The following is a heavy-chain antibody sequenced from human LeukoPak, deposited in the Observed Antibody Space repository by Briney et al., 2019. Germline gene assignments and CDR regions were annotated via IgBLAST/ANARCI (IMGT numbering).Heavy chain of an antibody. CDR3: ARVSGPGLDEYFHL. CDR2: INPDGTDT. J-gene: IGHJ1*01. V-gene: IGHV3-74*01. CDR1: GFTLSGAW. D-gene: IGHD3-10*01. Sequence: GGSLGLSCAASGFTLSGAWMHWVRQAPGEGLVWVSRINPDGTDTRYADSVKGRFTISRDDAKNTLYLHMNSLRAEDTAVYYCARVSGPGLDEYFHLWGQGTLVTVSS.